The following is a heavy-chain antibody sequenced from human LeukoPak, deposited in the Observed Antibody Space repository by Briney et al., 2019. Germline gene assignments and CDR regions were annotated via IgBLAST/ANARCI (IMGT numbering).Heavy chain of an antibody. CDR1: GGSISSSSNYC. J-gene: IGHJ4*02. CDR2: IYYSGNT. CDR3: ARHRLGYCSSTSCRNYGSGALIQHLDH. V-gene: IGHV4-39*01. Sequence: SETLTLTCTVSGGSISSSSNYCWGWIRQPPGKGLEWIGSIYYSGNTYYNPSLKSRVTISVDTSKNHFSMKLSSVTAADTAVYYCARHRLGYCSSTSCRNYGSGALIQHLDHWGQGTLVTVSS. D-gene: IGHD2-2*01.